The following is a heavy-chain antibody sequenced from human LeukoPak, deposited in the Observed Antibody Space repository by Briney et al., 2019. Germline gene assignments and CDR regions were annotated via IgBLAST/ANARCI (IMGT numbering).Heavy chain of an antibody. CDR2: ISGSGGST. J-gene: IGHJ4*02. Sequence: GGSLRLSCAASGFTFSSYAMSWVRQAPGKGLEWVSAISGSGGSTYHADSVKGRFTISSDNSKNTLYLQMNSLRAEDTAVYYCAKVGHGYSSIPLLDYWGQGTLVTVSS. D-gene: IGHD6-13*01. CDR1: GFTFSSYA. CDR3: AKVGHGYSSIPLLDY. V-gene: IGHV3-23*01.